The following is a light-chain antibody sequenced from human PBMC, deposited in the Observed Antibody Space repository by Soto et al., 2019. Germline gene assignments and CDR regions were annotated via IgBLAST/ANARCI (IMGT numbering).Light chain of an antibody. J-gene: IGLJ1*01. CDR2: DVT. Sequence: QSALTQPASVSWSPGQSITISCTGTSSDVGGYNYVSWYQHHPGKAPKLIIYDVTNRPSWVSNPFSGSKSGNTASLTISGLQPDDEADYYCSSYTTSNTRQIVFGTGTKVTVL. CDR1: SSDVGGYNY. V-gene: IGLV2-14*03. CDR3: SSYTTSNTRQIV.